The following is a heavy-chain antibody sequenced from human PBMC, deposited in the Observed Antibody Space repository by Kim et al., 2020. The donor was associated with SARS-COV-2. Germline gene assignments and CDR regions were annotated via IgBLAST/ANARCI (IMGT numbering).Heavy chain of an antibody. V-gene: IGHV4-34*01. D-gene: IGHD2-15*01. Sequence: SRVTISVDTSKNQFSLKLSSVTAADTAVYYCARGRRRGVVVVAATLHFDYWGQGTLVTVSS. J-gene: IGHJ4*02. CDR3: ARGRRRGVVVVAATLHFDY.